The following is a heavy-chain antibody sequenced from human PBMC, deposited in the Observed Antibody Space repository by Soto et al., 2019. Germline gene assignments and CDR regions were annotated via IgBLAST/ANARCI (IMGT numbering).Heavy chain of an antibody. D-gene: IGHD4-4*01. Sequence: ASVKVSCKACGYTFTRYYMHWVRQAPGQGLEWMGIINPIGGSTSYAQKFQGRVTMTRDTSTSTVYMELSSLRSEDTAVYYCARDQGLATVTQWYNWFDPWGQGTLVTVSS. CDR2: INPIGGST. V-gene: IGHV1-46*01. CDR3: ARDQGLATVTQWYNWFDP. J-gene: IGHJ5*02. CDR1: GYTFTRYY.